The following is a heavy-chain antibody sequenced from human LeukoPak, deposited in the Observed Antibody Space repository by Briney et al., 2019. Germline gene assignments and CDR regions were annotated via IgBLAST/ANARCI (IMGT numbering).Heavy chain of an antibody. J-gene: IGHJ6*02. D-gene: IGHD3-22*01. Sequence: GGSLRLSCAASGFTFSIYGMHWVRQAPGKGLEWVAVISYDGSNKYYADSVKGRFTISRDNSKNTLYLQMNSLRAEDTAVYYCAKAQGTVVVVALYGMDVWGQGTTVTVSS. CDR1: GFTFSIYG. CDR2: ISYDGSNK. V-gene: IGHV3-30*18. CDR3: AKAQGTVVVVALYGMDV.